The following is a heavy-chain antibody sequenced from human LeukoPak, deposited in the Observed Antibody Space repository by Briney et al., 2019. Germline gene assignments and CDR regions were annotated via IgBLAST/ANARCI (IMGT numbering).Heavy chain of an antibody. CDR3: ARGLLSEDY. J-gene: IGHJ4*02. CDR1: GGSISSSSYY. Sequence: PSETLSLTCTVSGGSISSSSYYWGWIRQPPGKGLEWIGSIYYSGSTYYNPSLKSRVTISVDTSKNQFSLKLSSVTAADTAVYYCARGLLSEDYWGQGTLVTVSS. CDR2: IYYSGST. V-gene: IGHV4-39*07.